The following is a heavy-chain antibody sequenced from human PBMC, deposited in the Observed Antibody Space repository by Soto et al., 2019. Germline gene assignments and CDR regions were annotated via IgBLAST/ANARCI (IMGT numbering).Heavy chain of an antibody. CDR1: GYTFTSYD. V-gene: IGHV1-8*01. CDR3: ARGGGDVYDFWGPQHAFDI. CDR2: MNPNSGNT. D-gene: IGHD3-3*01. J-gene: IGHJ3*02. Sequence: QVQLVQSGAEVKKPGASVKVSCKASGYTFTSYDINWVRQATGQGLEWMGWMNPNSGNTGYAQKFQGRVTMTRNTSISTAYMELSSLRSEDTAVYYCARGGGDVYDFWGPQHAFDIWGQGTMVTVSS.